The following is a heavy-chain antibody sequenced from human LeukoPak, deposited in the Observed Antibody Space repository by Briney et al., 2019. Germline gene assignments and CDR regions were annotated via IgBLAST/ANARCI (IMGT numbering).Heavy chain of an antibody. D-gene: IGHD3-22*01. CDR3: ARVPSGYYYLDY. J-gene: IGHJ4*02. V-gene: IGHV4-4*07. Sequence: PSETLSLTCTVSGGSISNYFWTWIRQPPGKGLEWIGRIYTSGSTNYNPSLKSRVTMSVDTSKNQFSLKLSSVTAADTAVYYCARVPSGYYYLDYWGQGTLVTVSS. CDR2: IYTSGST. CDR1: GGSISNYF.